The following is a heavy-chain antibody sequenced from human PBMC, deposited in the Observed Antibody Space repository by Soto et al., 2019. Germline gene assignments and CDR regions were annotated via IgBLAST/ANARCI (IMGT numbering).Heavy chain of an antibody. CDR2: ISYDGSHE. J-gene: IGHJ6*01. V-gene: IGHV3-30-3*01. CDR3: ARDLKQKVDNSGYYYGMDV. Sequence: TGGSLRLSCGGSGFTLRDFGGHWIRQAPGKGLEWVAVISYDGSHEYYADSVRGRFITSRDNSKNSLYLQMNSLRADDTAIYYCARDLKQKVDNSGYYYGMDVLGQGTSVTVSS. CDR1: GFTLRDFG. D-gene: IGHD3-22*01.